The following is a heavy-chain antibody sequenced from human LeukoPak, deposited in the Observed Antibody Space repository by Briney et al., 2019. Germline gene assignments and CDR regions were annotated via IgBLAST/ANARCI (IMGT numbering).Heavy chain of an antibody. Sequence: GASVKVSCKASGYTFTGYYMHWVRQAPGQGLEWMGWICPNSGGTNYAQKFQGRVTMTRDTSISTAYMELSSLRSDATAVYYCARDRAVATIGGVDYWGQGTLVTVSS. CDR2: ICPNSGGT. V-gene: IGHV1-2*02. CDR1: GYTFTGYY. D-gene: IGHD3-16*01. J-gene: IGHJ4*02. CDR3: ARDRAVATIGGVDY.